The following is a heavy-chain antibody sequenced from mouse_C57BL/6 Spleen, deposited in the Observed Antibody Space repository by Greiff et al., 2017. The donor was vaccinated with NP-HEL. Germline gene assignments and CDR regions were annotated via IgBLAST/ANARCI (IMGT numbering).Heavy chain of an antibody. Sequence: EVKLVESGGGLVKPGGSLKLSCAASGFTFSDYGMHWVRQAPEKGLEWVAYISSGSSTIYYADTVKGRFTISRDNAKNTLFLQMTSLRSEDTAMYYCARPYSNYLFAYGGKGTLVTVSA. CDR1: GFTFSDYG. CDR3: ARPYSNYLFAY. D-gene: IGHD2-5*01. J-gene: IGHJ3*01. V-gene: IGHV5-17*01. CDR2: ISSGSSTI.